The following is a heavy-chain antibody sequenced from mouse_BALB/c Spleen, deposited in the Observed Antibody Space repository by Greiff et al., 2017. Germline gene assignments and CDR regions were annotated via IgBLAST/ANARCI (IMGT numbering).Heavy chain of an antibody. Sequence: LVESGAELAKPGASVKMSCKASGYTFTSYWMHWVKQRPGQGLEWIGYINPSTGYTEYNQKFKDKATLTADKSSSTAYMQLSSLTSEDSAVYYCARYTYAMDYWGQGTSVTVSS. CDR2: INPSTGYT. J-gene: IGHJ4*01. CDR1: GYTFTSYW. V-gene: IGHV1-7*01. CDR3: ARYTYAMDY.